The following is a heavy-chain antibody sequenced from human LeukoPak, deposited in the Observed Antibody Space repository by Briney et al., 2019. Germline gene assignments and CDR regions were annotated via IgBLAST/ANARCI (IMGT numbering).Heavy chain of an antibody. D-gene: IGHD5-18*01. CDR3: ATIKRGNIFGFFDF. CDR2: IYASGNI. J-gene: IGHJ4*02. Sequence: PSETLSLTCTVSGGSISSYYWSWIRQPAGKGLEWIGRIYASGNINYNPSLKSRVTMSVDTSRNQFSLRLTSVTAADTAVYYCATIKRGNIFGFFDFWGQGILVTVSS. CDR1: GGSISSYY. V-gene: IGHV4-4*07.